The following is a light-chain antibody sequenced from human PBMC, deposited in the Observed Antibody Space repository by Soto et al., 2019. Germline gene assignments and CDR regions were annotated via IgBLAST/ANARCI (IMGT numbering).Light chain of an antibody. Sequence: QSVLTQPPSVSGAPGQRVTISCTGSSSNIGAGYDVHWYRQLPGTAPKLLIYGNNNRPSGVPDRFSGSKSGTSASLAITGLQAEDEADYYCQSYDSSLSGHVVFGGGTKVTVL. CDR2: GNN. V-gene: IGLV1-40*01. CDR3: QSYDSSLSGHVV. J-gene: IGLJ2*01. CDR1: SSNIGAGYD.